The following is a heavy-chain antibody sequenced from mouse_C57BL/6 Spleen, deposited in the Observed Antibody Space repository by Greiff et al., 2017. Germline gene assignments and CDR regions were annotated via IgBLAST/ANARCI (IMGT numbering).Heavy chain of an antibody. CDR2: IYPGDGDT. Sequence: VQLQQSGAELVKPGASVKISCKASGYAFSSYWMNWVKQRPGKGLEWIGQIYPGDGDTNYNGKFKGKATLTADKSSSTTSMQLSSLTSEDSAVYFCARPSTVPYYYAMDYWGQGTSVTVSS. V-gene: IGHV1-80*01. CDR1: GYAFSSYW. D-gene: IGHD1-1*01. J-gene: IGHJ4*01. CDR3: ARPSTVPYYYAMDY.